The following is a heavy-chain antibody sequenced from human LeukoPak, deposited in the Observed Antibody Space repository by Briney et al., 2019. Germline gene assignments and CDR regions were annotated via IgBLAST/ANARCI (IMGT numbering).Heavy chain of an antibody. CDR1: GYSFTSYW. CDR2: IYPGDSDT. Sequence: KNGESLKISCKGSGYSFTSYWIGWVRQMPGKGLEWMGIIYPGDSDTRYSPSFQGQVTISADKSISTAYLQWSSLKASDTAMYYCARNSPGFSLHYYFDYWGQGTLVTVSS. D-gene: IGHD4-23*01. V-gene: IGHV5-51*01. CDR3: ARNSPGFSLHYYFDY. J-gene: IGHJ4*02.